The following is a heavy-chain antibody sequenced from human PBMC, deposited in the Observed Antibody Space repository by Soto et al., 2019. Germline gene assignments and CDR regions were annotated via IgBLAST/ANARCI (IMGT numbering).Heavy chain of an antibody. V-gene: IGHV1-69*01. CDR1: GGSFSSFS. D-gene: IGHD3-22*01. J-gene: IGHJ4*02. CDR3: TSFDSNGYYPQNHY. CDR2: IIPILGTA. Sequence: QVILAQSGAEVKKPGSSVKVSCKVSGGSFSSFSINWVRQAPGQRFEWMGGIIPILGTANFTQKFQDRVTFTADESTATAYMTLSSLTSKDTAFYYCTSFDSNGYYPQNHYWGQGTQVTVSS.